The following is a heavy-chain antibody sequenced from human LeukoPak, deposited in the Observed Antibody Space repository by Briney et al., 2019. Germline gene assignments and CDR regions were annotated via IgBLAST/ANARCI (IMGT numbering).Heavy chain of an antibody. CDR2: IYSGGST. Sequence: GGSLRLSCAASGFTVSNNYMSWVRQAPGKGLEWVSVIYSGGSTYYADSVKGRFTISRDNSKNTLYLQMNSLRAEDTAVYYCAREPTYDPPGDYWGQGTLVTVPS. D-gene: IGHD3-16*01. V-gene: IGHV3-66*01. CDR3: AREPTYDPPGDY. J-gene: IGHJ4*02. CDR1: GFTVSNNY.